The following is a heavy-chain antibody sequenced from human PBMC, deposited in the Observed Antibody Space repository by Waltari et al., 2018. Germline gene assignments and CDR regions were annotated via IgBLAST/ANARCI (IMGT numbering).Heavy chain of an antibody. D-gene: IGHD2-2*01. CDR2: TSGGGTT. Sequence: EVQLVESGGGLIQPGGSLRLSCAASVFFFSGNSMRVVRKAPGRGVEWVSATSGGGTTYYAESVKGRFTVSRDNSKNTLYLQMNSLRVEDTAFYYCAGRGEEAPGASGWAWGYGFWGQGTLVTVSS. CDR3: AGRGEEAPGASGWAWGYGF. CDR1: VFFFSGNS. V-gene: IGHV3-53*01. J-gene: IGHJ4*02.